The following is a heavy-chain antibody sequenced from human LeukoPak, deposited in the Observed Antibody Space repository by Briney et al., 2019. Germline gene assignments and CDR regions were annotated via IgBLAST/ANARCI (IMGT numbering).Heavy chain of an antibody. V-gene: IGHV3-30-3*01. CDR2: ISYDGSNK. CDR1: GFTFSSYA. D-gene: IGHD3-10*01. J-gene: IGHJ4*02. Sequence: GGSLRLSCAASGFTFSSYAMHWVRQAPGKGLEWVAVISYDGSNKYYADSVKGRFTISRDNSKNTLYLQMNSLRAEDTAVYYCARGAPAMVRGVIVYYFDYWGQGTLVTVSS. CDR3: ARGAPAMVRGVIVYYFDY.